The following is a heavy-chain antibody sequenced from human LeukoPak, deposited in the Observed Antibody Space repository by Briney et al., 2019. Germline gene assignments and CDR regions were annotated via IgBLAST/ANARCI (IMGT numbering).Heavy chain of an antibody. V-gene: IGHV1-2*02. CDR3: ARGREVAGTVSY. CDR1: GYTFTGYY. J-gene: IGHJ4*02. CDR2: INPNSGGT. D-gene: IGHD6-19*01. Sequence: ASVKVSCKASGYTFTGYYMHWVRQAPGQGLEWMGWINPNSGGTNSAQKFQGRVTMTRDTSISTAYMELSSLRSDDTALYYCARGREVAGTVSYWGQGTLVTVSS.